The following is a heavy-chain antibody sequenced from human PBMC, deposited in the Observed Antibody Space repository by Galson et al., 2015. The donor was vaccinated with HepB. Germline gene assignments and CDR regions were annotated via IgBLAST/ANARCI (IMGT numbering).Heavy chain of an antibody. CDR2: IRSKAYGGTT. J-gene: IGHJ6*02. Sequence: SLRLSCAASGFTFGDYAMSWVRQAPGKGLEWVGFIRSKAYGGTTEYAASVKGRFTISRDDSKSIDYLQMNSLKTEDTAVYYGTREETGTTVTHGVYYYGMDVWGQGTTVTVSS. V-gene: IGHV3-49*04. CDR3: TREETGTTVTHGVYYYGMDV. CDR1: GFTFGDYA. D-gene: IGHD4-17*01.